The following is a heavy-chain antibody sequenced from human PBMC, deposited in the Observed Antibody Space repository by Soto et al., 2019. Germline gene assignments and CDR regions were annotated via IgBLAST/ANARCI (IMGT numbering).Heavy chain of an antibody. J-gene: IGHJ4*02. Sequence: KPSETLSLTCVFSCYSVSSGYFGGWIRQPPGKGLEWIGSISHSGGTYYNPSLKSRVTLSINTSKNQLSLTLSSVTAADTAVYYCARDLGGGSHDYWGQGALVTVSS. CDR2: ISHSGGT. CDR1: CYSVSSGYF. D-gene: IGHD3-16*01. CDR3: ARDLGGGSHDY. V-gene: IGHV4-38-2*02.